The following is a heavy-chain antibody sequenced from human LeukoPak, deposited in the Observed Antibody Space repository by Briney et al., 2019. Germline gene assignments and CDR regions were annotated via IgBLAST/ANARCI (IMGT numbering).Heavy chain of an antibody. Sequence: SETLPLTCTVSGGSISSSSYYWGWIRQPPGKGLEWIGSIYYSGSTYYNPSLKSRVTISVDTSKNQFSLKLSSVTAADTAVYYCARHVSVGATEEWGQGTLVTVSS. J-gene: IGHJ4*02. D-gene: IGHD1-26*01. V-gene: IGHV4-39*01. CDR2: IYYSGST. CDR1: GGSISSSSYY. CDR3: ARHVSVGATEE.